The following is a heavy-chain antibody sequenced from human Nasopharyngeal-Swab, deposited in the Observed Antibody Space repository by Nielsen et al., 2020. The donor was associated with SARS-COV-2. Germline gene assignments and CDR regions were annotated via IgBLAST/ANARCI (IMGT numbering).Heavy chain of an antibody. Sequence: GESLKISCAASGFTISSYSMNWVRQAPGKGLEWVSSISSSSSYIYYADSVKGRFTISRDNAKNSLYLQMNSLRAEDTAVYYCARVSEVGYILRFDYWGQGTLVTVSS. CDR3: ARVSEVGYILRFDY. V-gene: IGHV3-21*01. D-gene: IGHD3-22*01. CDR1: GFTISSYS. J-gene: IGHJ4*02. CDR2: ISSSSSYI.